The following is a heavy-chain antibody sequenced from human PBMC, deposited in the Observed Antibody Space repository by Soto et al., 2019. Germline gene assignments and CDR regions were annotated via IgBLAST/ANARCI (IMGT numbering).Heavy chain of an antibody. Sequence: GASVKVSCEASGGTFSSYAISWVRQAHGQGLEWMGWINAGNGNTKYSQKFQGRVTITRDTSASTAYMELSSLRSEDTAVYYCARLGAYDFWSGYYQHYYYGMDVWGQGTTVTVSS. D-gene: IGHD3-3*01. J-gene: IGHJ6*02. CDR1: GGTFSSYA. CDR2: INAGNGNT. CDR3: ARLGAYDFWSGYYQHYYYGMDV. V-gene: IGHV1-3*01.